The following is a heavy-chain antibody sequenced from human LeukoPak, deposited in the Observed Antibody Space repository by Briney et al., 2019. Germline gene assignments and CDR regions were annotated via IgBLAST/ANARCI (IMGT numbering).Heavy chain of an antibody. CDR3: AGSAYYRDFDY. V-gene: IGHV3-48*03. D-gene: IGHD3-22*01. CDR2: ISSFGSTI. CDR1: GFTFSSYE. Sequence: GGSLRLSCAASGFTFSSYEMNWVRQAPGKGLEWVSYISSFGSTIYYADSVRGRFTISRDNAKNSLYLQMNSLRAEDTAVYYCAGSAYYRDFDYWGQGTLVTVSS. J-gene: IGHJ4*02.